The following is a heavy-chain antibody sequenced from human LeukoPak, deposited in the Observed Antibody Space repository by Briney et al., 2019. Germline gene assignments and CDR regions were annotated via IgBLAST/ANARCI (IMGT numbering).Heavy chain of an antibody. CDR1: GFTFSSYA. CDR2: ISGSGGST. Sequence: GGSPRLSCAASGFTFSSYAMSWVRQAPGKGLEWVSAISGSGGSTYYADSVKGRFTISRDNSKNTLYLQMNSLRAEDTAVYYCAKDRGIVSSYFDYWGQGTLVTVSS. CDR3: AKDRGIVSSYFDY. J-gene: IGHJ4*02. V-gene: IGHV3-23*01. D-gene: IGHD2-15*01.